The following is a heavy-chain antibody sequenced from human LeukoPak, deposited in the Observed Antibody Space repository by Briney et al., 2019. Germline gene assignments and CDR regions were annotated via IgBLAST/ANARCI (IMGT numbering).Heavy chain of an antibody. V-gene: IGHV4-59*01. CDR3: ARVSGYDWESFYDY. Sequence: PSETLSLTCAVSGGSISSYYWSWIRQPPGKGLEWIGYIYYSGSTNYNPSLKSRVTISVDTSKNQFSLKLSSVTAADTAMYYCARVSGYDWESFYDYWGQGTLVTVSS. J-gene: IGHJ4*02. CDR2: IYYSGST. D-gene: IGHD5-12*01. CDR1: GGSISSYY.